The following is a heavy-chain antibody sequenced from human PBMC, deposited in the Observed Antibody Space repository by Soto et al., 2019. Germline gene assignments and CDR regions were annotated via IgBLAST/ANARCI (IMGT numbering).Heavy chain of an antibody. Sequence: RSLTCAVYGGSFSGYYWSWIRQPPGKGLEWIGEINHSGSTNYNPSLKGRVTISVDTSKNQFSLKLSSVTAADTAVYYCARGGLGYDFWSGYYTGIHGMDVWGQGTKVTVSS. V-gene: IGHV4-34*01. CDR2: INHSGST. CDR3: ARGGLGYDFWSGYYTGIHGMDV. CDR1: GGSFSGYY. D-gene: IGHD3-3*01. J-gene: IGHJ6*02.